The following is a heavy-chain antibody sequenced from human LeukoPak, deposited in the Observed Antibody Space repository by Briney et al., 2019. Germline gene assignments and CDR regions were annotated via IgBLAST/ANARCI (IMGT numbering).Heavy chain of an antibody. D-gene: IGHD4-11*01. CDR2: INHSGST. Sequence: SETLSLTCAVYGGSFSGYYWSWIRQPPGKGLEWIGEINHSGSTNYNPSLKSRVTISVDTSKNQFSLKLSSVTAADTAVYYCARGGYVTVTFFRYWGQGTLVTVSS. CDR3: ARGGYVTVTFFRY. V-gene: IGHV4-34*01. J-gene: IGHJ4*02. CDR1: GGSFSGYY.